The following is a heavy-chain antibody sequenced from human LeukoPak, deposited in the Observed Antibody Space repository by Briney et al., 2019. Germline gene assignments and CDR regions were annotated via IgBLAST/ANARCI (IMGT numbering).Heavy chain of an antibody. CDR1: GGSISSYY. Sequence: SETLSLTCTVSGGSISSYYWGWVRQPPGKGLEWIGSIYESGSIYYNPSLNSRVTISVDTSKNQFSLKLSSVTAADTAVYYCAREQGAHSSGWSGHYYYYYYMDVWGKGTTVTVSS. CDR2: IYESGSI. D-gene: IGHD6-19*01. CDR3: AREQGAHSSGWSGHYYYYYYMDV. J-gene: IGHJ6*03. V-gene: IGHV4-39*07.